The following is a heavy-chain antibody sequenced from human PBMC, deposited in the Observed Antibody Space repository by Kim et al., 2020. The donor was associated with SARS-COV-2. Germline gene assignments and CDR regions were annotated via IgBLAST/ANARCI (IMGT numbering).Heavy chain of an antibody. Sequence: SVKVSCKASGGSFSHHEFNWVRQAPGQGLEWMGGIISISATINYAQKFQGRLTITADESTNTVYMELSSLTSEDTAIYYCARENDEGVVVYALEIWGPGTMVIVS. CDR3: ARENDEGVVVYALEI. CDR1: GGSFSHHE. V-gene: IGHV1-69*13. J-gene: IGHJ3*02. D-gene: IGHD2-21*01. CDR2: IISISATI.